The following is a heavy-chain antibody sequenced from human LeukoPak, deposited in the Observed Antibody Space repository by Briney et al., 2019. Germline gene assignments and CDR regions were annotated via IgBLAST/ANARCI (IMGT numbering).Heavy chain of an antibody. Sequence: KIGESLKISCKGSGYSFTSYWIGWVRQMPGKGLEWMGIIYPGDSDTRYSPSFQGQVTISADKSISTAYLQWSSLKASDTAMYYCARPITMVRGVIKAPADYWGQGTLVTVSS. CDR2: IYPGDSDT. CDR3: ARPITMVRGVIKAPADY. J-gene: IGHJ4*02. CDR1: GYSFTSYW. V-gene: IGHV5-51*01. D-gene: IGHD3-10*01.